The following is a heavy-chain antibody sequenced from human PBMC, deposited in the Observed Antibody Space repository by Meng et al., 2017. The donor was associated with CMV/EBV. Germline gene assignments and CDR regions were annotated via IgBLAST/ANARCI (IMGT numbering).Heavy chain of an antibody. CDR2: ITNSGNTI. Sequence: GGSLRLSCAASGFTFSSYEMNWVRQAPGKGLEWVSYITNSGNTIYDADSVKGRFSISRDNARNSLYLQMNSLRAEDTAVYYCARKRSQVSGSAFDIWGHGTMVTVSS. D-gene: IGHD3-10*01. CDR1: GFTFSSYE. CDR3: ARKRSQVSGSAFDI. V-gene: IGHV3-48*03. J-gene: IGHJ3*02.